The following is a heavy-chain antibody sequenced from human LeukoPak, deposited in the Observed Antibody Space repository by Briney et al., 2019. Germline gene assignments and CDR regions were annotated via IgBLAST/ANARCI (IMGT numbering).Heavy chain of an antibody. CDR2: INSDGSST. J-gene: IGHJ4*02. D-gene: IGHD2-2*01. V-gene: IGHV3-74*01. Sequence: GGSLRLSCAASGFTFSSYWMHWVRQAPGKGLVWVSRINSDGSSTSYADSVKGRFTISRDDAKNTLYLQMNSLRAEDTAVYYCARLSTTSSPFDYWGQRTLVTVSS. CDR3: ARLSTTSSPFDY. CDR1: GFTFSSYW.